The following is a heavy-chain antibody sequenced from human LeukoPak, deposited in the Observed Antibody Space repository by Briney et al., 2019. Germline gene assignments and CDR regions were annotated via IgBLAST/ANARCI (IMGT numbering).Heavy chain of an antibody. CDR3: ARDGVDTAMVYYYYYYMDV. Sequence: PGGSLRLFCAASGFTFSSYWMSWVRQAPGKGLEGVANIKQDGSEKYYVDSVKGRFTISRDNAKNSLYLQMNSLRAEDTAVYYCARDGVDTAMVYYYYYYMDVWGKGTTVTVSS. J-gene: IGHJ6*03. CDR2: IKQDGSEK. V-gene: IGHV3-7*01. CDR1: GFTFSSYW. D-gene: IGHD5-18*01.